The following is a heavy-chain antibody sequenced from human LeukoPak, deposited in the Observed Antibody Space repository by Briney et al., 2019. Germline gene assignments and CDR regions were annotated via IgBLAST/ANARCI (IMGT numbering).Heavy chain of an antibody. D-gene: IGHD3-3*01. Sequence: GGSLRLPCAASGFTFSNAWMNWVRQAPGKGLEWVGRIKSKTDGGTTDYAAPVKGRFTISRDDSKNTLYLQMNGLKTEDTAVYYCTTDQRITVFGVVVNDHGAFDIWGQGTMVTVSS. J-gene: IGHJ3*02. CDR2: IKSKTDGGTT. CDR1: GFTFSNAW. CDR3: TTDQRITVFGVVVNDHGAFDI. V-gene: IGHV3-15*01.